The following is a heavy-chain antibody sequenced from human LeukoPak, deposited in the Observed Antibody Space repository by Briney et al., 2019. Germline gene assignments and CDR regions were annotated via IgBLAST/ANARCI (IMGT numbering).Heavy chain of an antibody. CDR2: IYYSGST. J-gene: IGHJ6*03. CDR3: ARPLGGDGYKSLSLWYYYMDV. V-gene: IGHV4-59*01. CDR1: GGSISSYY. Sequence: SETLSLTCTVSGGSISSYYWSWIRQPPGKGLEWIGYIYYSGSTNYNPSLKSRVTISVDTSKNQFSLKLSSVTAADTAVYYCARPLGGDGYKSLSLWYYYMDVWGKGTTVTVSS. D-gene: IGHD5-24*01.